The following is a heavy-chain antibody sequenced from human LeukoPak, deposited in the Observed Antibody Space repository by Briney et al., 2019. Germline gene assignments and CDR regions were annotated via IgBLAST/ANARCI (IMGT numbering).Heavy chain of an antibody. J-gene: IGHJ4*02. CDR3: ARNPALYYYGSGVDY. CDR2: IIPIFGTA. V-gene: IGHV1-69*05. D-gene: IGHD3-10*01. Sequence: ASVKVSCKASGGTFSSYAISWVRQAPGRGLEWMGGIIPIFGTANYAQKFQGRVTITTDESTSTAYMELSSLRSEDTAVYYCARNPALYYYGSGVDYWGQGTLVTVSS. CDR1: GGTFSSYA.